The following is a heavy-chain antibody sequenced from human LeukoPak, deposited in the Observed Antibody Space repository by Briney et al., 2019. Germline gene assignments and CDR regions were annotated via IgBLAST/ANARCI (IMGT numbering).Heavy chain of an antibody. CDR3: AKDFGGEQFGYYMDV. J-gene: IGHJ6*03. CDR2: ISSSSTYI. Sequence: GGSLRLSCAASGFIFSSYRMNWVRQAPGKGLEWVSSISSSSTYIYYADSVKGRFTISRDNSKNSLYLQMNSLRTEDTALYYCAKDFGGEQFGYYMDVWGKGTTVTISS. CDR1: GFIFSSYR. D-gene: IGHD3-10*01. V-gene: IGHV3-21*04.